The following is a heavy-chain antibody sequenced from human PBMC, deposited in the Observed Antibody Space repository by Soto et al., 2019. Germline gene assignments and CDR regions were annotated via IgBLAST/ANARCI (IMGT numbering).Heavy chain of an antibody. V-gene: IGHV3-23*01. CDR1: GFTFSSYA. J-gene: IGHJ4*02. Sequence: EVQLLESGGGLVQPGGSLGLSCAASGFTFSSYAMSWVRQAPGKGLEWVSAISGSGGSTYYADSVKGRFTISRDNSKNTLYLQMNSLRAEDTAVYYCAKVSGGWQQLELFDYWGQGTLVTVSS. CDR2: ISGSGGST. D-gene: IGHD6-13*01. CDR3: AKVSGGWQQLELFDY.